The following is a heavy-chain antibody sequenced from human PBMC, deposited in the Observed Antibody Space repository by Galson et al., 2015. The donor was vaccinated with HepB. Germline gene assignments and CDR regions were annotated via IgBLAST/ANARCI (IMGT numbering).Heavy chain of an antibody. J-gene: IGHJ3*02. Sequence: SLRLSCAASGLTFSSYAMSWVRQAPGKGLEWVSAISGSGGSTYYADSVKGRFTISRDNSKNTLYLQMNSLRAEDTAVYYCAKDWGGSYYPPAFDIWGQGTTVTVSS. V-gene: IGHV3-23*01. CDR1: GLTFSSYA. CDR2: ISGSGGST. D-gene: IGHD1-26*01. CDR3: AKDWGGSYYPPAFDI.